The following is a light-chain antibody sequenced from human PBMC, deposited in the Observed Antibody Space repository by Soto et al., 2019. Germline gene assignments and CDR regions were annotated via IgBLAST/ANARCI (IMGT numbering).Light chain of an antibody. CDR3: QQRSNWPSWT. J-gene: IGKJ1*01. V-gene: IGKV3-11*01. Sequence: IVVTQSPATLSLSPGERATLSCRASQSVSSYLAWYQQKPGQAPRLLIYDASNRATGIPARFSGSGSGTDFTLTISSLEPEDFAVYYCQQRSNWPSWTFGQGTKV. CDR2: DAS. CDR1: QSVSSY.